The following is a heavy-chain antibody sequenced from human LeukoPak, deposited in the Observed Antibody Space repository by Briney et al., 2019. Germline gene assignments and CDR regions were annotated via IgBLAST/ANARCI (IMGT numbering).Heavy chain of an antibody. CDR3: ARVAGSYAAPDY. CDR2: INSDGSST. Sequence: GGSLRLSCGASGFTFSSYWMHWVRQAPGKGLVWVSRINSDGSSTSYADSVKGRFTISRDNAKNTLYLQMNSLRAEDTAVYYCARVAGSYAAPDYWGQGTLVTVSS. CDR1: GFTFSSYW. V-gene: IGHV3-74*01. J-gene: IGHJ4*02. D-gene: IGHD3-16*01.